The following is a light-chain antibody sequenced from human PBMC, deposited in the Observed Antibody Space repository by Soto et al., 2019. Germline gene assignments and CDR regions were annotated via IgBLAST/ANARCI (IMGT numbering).Light chain of an antibody. V-gene: IGKV3-20*01. Sequence: EIVLTQSPGTLSLSPGERATLSCRASQSVSSSYLAWYQQKPGQAPRLLIYGASNRATGIPDRFSGSGSGTDFTLTISRLEPEDFAVYHCQQYGSSGTFGQGTKVDI. CDR1: QSVSSSY. J-gene: IGKJ1*01. CDR3: QQYGSSGT. CDR2: GAS.